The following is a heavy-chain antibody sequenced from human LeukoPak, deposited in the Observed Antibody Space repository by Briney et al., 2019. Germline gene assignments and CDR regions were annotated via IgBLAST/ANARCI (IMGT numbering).Heavy chain of an antibody. Sequence: PSETLSLTCAVYGGSFSGYYWSWIRQPPGKGLEWIGEINHSGSTNYNPSLKSRVTISVDTSKNQFSLELSSVTAADTAVYYALGYCSSTSCRANDAFDIWGQGTMVTVSS. D-gene: IGHD2-2*01. J-gene: IGHJ3*02. CDR1: GGSFSGYY. V-gene: IGHV4-34*01. CDR3: LGYCSSTSCRANDAFDI. CDR2: INHSGST.